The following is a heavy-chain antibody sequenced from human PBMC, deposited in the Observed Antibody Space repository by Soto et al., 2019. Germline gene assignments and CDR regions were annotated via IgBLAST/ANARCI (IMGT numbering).Heavy chain of an antibody. J-gene: IGHJ4*02. Sequence: QITLKESGPPLVKPTQTLTLTCTFSGFSLSTYGVGVGWIRQPPGKALECLAIIFWDDDKRYSPSLKNSVTNTKVTSKIQVVLTTTNPDHVVTSTYFCAQSIRNSGYDLDYWGQGILVTVSS. CDR1: GFSLSTYGVG. CDR3: AQSIRNSGYDLDY. CDR2: IFWDDDK. D-gene: IGHD5-12*01. V-gene: IGHV2-5*02.